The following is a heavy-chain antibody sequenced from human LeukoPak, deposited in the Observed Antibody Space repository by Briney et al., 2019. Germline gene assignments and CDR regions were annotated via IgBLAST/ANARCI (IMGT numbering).Heavy chain of an antibody. V-gene: IGHV1-69*05. D-gene: IGHD3-16*02. CDR2: IIPIFGTA. J-gene: IGHJ4*02. Sequence: SVKVSCKASGGTFSSYAISWVLQAPGQGLEWMGRIIPIFGTANYAQKFQGRVTITTDESTSTAYMELSSLRSEDTSVYYCARDLRLGELSFAFDYWGQGTLVTVSS. CDR1: GGTFSSYA. CDR3: ARDLRLGELSFAFDY.